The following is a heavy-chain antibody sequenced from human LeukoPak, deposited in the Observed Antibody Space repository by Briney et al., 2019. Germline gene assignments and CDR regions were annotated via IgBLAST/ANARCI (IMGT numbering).Heavy chain of an antibody. D-gene: IGHD3-9*01. CDR3: AKVSDSGYDILTGYLDY. Sequence: GGSLRLSCAASGFTFSSYAMSWVRQAPGKGLEWVSAISGSGGSTYYADSVKGRFTISRDNSKHTLYLQMNSLRGEDTAVYYCAKVSDSGYDILTGYLDYWGQGTLVTVSS. V-gene: IGHV3-23*01. CDR2: ISGSGGST. CDR1: GFTFSSYA. J-gene: IGHJ4*02.